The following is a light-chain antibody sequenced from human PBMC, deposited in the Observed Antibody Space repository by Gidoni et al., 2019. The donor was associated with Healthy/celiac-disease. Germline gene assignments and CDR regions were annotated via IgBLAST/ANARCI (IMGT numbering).Light chain of an antibody. CDR3: QQRSNWPSLT. J-gene: IGKJ4*01. CDR2: DAS. Sequence: EIVWTQPPATLSLSPGERATLSCRASQSVSSYLAWYQQKPGQAPRLLIYDASNRATGIPARFSGSGSGTDFTFTISSLEPEDFAVYYCQQRSNWPSLTFGGGTKVEIK. CDR1: QSVSSY. V-gene: IGKV3-11*01.